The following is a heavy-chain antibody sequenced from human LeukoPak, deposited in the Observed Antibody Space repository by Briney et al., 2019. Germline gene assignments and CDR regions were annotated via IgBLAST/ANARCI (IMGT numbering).Heavy chain of an antibody. Sequence: GASVKVSCKASGYTFTGYYMHWVRQAPGQGLEWKGWMNPSSGERKYVQSFQGRVTLTRDTSITTAYMELSSLTSDGTAVYYCAISYGRVAGTDFDYWGQGTLVSVAS. CDR1: GYTFTGYY. J-gene: IGHJ4*02. CDR2: MNPSSGER. CDR3: AISYGRVAGTDFDY. V-gene: IGHV1-2*02. D-gene: IGHD6-19*01.